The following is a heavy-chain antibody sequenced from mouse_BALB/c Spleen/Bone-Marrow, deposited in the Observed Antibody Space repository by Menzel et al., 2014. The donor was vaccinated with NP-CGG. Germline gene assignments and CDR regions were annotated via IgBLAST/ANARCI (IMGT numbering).Heavy chain of an antibody. V-gene: IGHV1-77*01. J-gene: IGHJ3*01. CDR3: ARYDVPAWFAY. CDR1: GYTFTDSV. D-gene: IGHD2-14*01. CDR2: IYPGSGST. Sequence: QVQLQLSGPELVKPGASVKMSCKASGYTFTDSVIGWVKQRTGQGLEWIGEIYPGSGSTYYNEKFKGKATLTADKSSNTVYMQLSSLTSEDSVVYFCARYDVPAWFAYWGQGTLVTVSA.